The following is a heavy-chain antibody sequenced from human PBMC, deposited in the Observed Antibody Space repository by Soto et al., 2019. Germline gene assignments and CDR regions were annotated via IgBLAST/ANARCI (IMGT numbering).Heavy chain of an antibody. Sequence: ASVKVSCKASGYTFTSYGIHWVRQAPGQRLEWMGWINAANGDTKYSPKFQGRVTITRDTSASTAYMELSSLRSEDTAVYYCVRRHVTATGIDWFDPWGQGTLVTVSS. J-gene: IGHJ5*02. D-gene: IGHD6-13*01. CDR1: GYTFTSYG. V-gene: IGHV1-3*01. CDR2: INAANGDT. CDR3: VRRHVTATGIDWFDP.